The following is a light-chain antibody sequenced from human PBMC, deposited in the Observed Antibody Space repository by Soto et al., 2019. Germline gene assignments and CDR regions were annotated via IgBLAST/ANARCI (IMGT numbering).Light chain of an antibody. J-gene: IGLJ2*01. Sequence: QSALTQPASVSGSPGQSITISCTGTSSDVGGYNYVSWYQQHPGKAPKLMIYDVSNRPSGVSNRFSGSKSGNTASLTISGVQAEDEGDYYCSSYTSSSTSFGGGTKVTVL. CDR3: SSYTSSSTS. CDR2: DVS. CDR1: SSDVGGYNY. V-gene: IGLV2-14*01.